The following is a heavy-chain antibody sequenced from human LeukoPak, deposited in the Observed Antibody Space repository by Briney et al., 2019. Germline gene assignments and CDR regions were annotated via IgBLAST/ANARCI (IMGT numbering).Heavy chain of an antibody. CDR2: ISAYNGNT. D-gene: IGHD2-2*01. J-gene: IGHJ5*02. V-gene: IGHV1-18*01. CDR3: ARDVVNKDIVVVPAAPNWFDP. Sequence: ASVKVSCKASGYTFTRYGISWVRQAPGQGLEWMGWISAYNGNTNYAQKLQGRVTMTTDTSTSTAYMELRSLRSDDTAVYYCARDVVNKDIVVVPAAPNWFDPWGQGTLVTVSS. CDR1: GYTFTRYG.